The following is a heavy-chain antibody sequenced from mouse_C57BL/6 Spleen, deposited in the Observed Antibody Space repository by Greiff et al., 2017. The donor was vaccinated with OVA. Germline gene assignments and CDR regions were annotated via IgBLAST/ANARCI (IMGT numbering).Heavy chain of an antibody. CDR1: GYTFTDYE. CDR3: TRGLYYDGRSLPGTHFDY. V-gene: IGHV1-15*01. J-gene: IGHJ2*01. D-gene: IGHD1-1*01. Sequence: VQLQQSGAELVRPGASVTLSCKASGYTFTDYEMHWVKQTPVHGLEWIGAIDPETGGTAYNQKFKGKAILNADKSSSTAYMELRILTSEDSAVYYCTRGLYYDGRSLPGTHFDYWGQGTTLTVSS. CDR2: IDPETGGT.